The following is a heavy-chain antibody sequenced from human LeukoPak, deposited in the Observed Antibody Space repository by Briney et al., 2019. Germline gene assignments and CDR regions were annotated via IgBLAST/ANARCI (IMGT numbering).Heavy chain of an antibody. J-gene: IGHJ5*01. CDR1: GFTVISNY. CDR3: ARDIAAAGNNWFDP. D-gene: IGHD6-13*01. CDR2: IYSSGST. Sequence: GGSLRLSCAASGFTVISNYMGWVRQAPGKGLEWVSVIYSSGSTYYADSVKGRFTISRDNAKNSLYLQMNSLRAEDTAVYYCARDIAAAGNNWFDPWGQGTLVTVSS. V-gene: IGHV3-66*01.